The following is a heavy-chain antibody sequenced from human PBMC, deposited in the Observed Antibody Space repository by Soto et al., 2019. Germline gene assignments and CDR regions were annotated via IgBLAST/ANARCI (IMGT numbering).Heavy chain of an antibody. Sequence: QVQLQESGPGLVKPSETLSLTCTVSGGSISRYYWSWIRQPPGKGLEWIGYMYNTGSTVYNPSFKSRVTISVDTSKNQLALKLTSVTAADTAVYCCARDLWGYCGTDCSPLDVWGQGATVTVSS. CDR1: GGSISRYY. CDR3: ARDLWGYCGTDCSPLDV. J-gene: IGHJ6*02. V-gene: IGHV4-59*01. D-gene: IGHD2-21*02. CDR2: MYNTGST.